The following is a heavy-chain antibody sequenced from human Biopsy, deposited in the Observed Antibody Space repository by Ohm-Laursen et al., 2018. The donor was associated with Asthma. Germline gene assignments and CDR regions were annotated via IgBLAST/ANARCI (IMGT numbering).Heavy chain of an antibody. D-gene: IGHD5-12*01. CDR2: LIPVLGTP. CDR1: GGTFSSNS. Sequence: SSVKVSCKASGGTFSSNSINWVRQAPGQGLEWMGGLIPVLGTPDHAQMFEGRVTITADESTSTAYMELSSLSSEDTAVYYCARGYSGSDRIVYYYSGLEVWGQGTTVTVSS. CDR3: ARGYSGSDRIVYYYSGLEV. J-gene: IGHJ6*02. V-gene: IGHV1-69*01.